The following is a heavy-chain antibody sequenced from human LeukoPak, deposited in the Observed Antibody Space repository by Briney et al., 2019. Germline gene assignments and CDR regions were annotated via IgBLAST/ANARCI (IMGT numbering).Heavy chain of an antibody. CDR3: ASVSGRGYSFGWIDY. CDR1: GFTFSSYG. Sequence: PGGSLRLSCAASGFTFSSYGIHWVRQAPGKGLEWVAFIRYDGSNKYYTDSVKGRFTISRDNSKNTLYLQMNSLRAEDTAVYYCASVSGRGYSFGWIDYWGQGTLVTVSS. V-gene: IGHV3-30*02. CDR2: IRYDGSNK. J-gene: IGHJ4*02. D-gene: IGHD5-18*01.